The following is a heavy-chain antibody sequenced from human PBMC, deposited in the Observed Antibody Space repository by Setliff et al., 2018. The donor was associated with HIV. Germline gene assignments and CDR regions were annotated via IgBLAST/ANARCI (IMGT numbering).Heavy chain of an antibody. J-gene: IGHJ4*02. V-gene: IGHV1-3*04. CDR2: INTDTGNA. Sequence: ASVKVSCKTSGYTFIHYDIHWVRQAPGERLEWLGWINTDTGNAKYSQKFQDRLTFTRDTSASTAYMELSSLRPEDTAVYYCASPTAIPHWGQGTLVTVS. CDR1: GYTFIHYD. CDR3: ASPTAIPH. D-gene: IGHD2-21*02.